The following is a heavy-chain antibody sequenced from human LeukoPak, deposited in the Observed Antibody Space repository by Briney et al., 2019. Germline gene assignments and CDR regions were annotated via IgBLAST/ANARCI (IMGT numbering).Heavy chain of an antibody. D-gene: IGHD4-17*01. CDR1: GTSFSSYY. CDR2: VNHSGYT. J-gene: IGHJ4*02. V-gene: IGHV4-34*01. CDR3: ARMTTGHDF. Sequence: PSETLSLTCAVSGTSFSSYYWSWIRQPPGKGLEWIGEVNHSGYTNDNPSLKSRVTISVDTSKNQFSLRLRSVIAADTGVYFCARMTTGHDFWGQGTLVTVSS.